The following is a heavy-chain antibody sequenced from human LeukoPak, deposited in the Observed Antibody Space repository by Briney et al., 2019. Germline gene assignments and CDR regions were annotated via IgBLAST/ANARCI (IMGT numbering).Heavy chain of an antibody. J-gene: IGHJ4*02. D-gene: IGHD3-10*01. CDR1: GFTFSSYW. CDR3: ARDLIYGSGSGNDY. CDR2: IKQDGSEK. V-gene: IGHV3-7*04. Sequence: GGSLRLSCTASGFTFSSYWMSWVRQAPGKGLEWVANIKQDGSEKYYVDSVKGRFTISRDNAKNSLYLRMNSLRAEDTAVYYCARDLIYGSGSGNDYWGQGTLVTVSS.